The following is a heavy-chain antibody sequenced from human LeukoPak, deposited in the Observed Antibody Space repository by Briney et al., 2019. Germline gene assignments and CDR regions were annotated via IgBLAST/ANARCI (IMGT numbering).Heavy chain of an antibody. CDR3: ARDRDGYIYFDY. CDR1: GGTFISYA. J-gene: IGHJ4*02. V-gene: IGHV1-69*05. D-gene: IGHD5-24*01. CDR2: IIPIFGRG. Sequence: ASVKVSCKASGGTFISYAISWVRQAPGQGREGMGRIIPIFGRGNYAQKFQGRVTITTDESTSTAYMELSSLRSEDTAVYYCARDRDGYIYFDYWGQGTLVTVSA.